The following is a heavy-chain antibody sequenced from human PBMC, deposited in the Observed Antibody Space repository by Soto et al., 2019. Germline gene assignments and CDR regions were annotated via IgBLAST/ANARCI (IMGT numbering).Heavy chain of an antibody. CDR2: ISAYNGNT. D-gene: IGHD6-19*01. V-gene: IGHV1-18*01. Sequence: QVQLVQSGAEVKKPGASVKVSCKASGYTFTSYGISWVRQAPGQGLEWMGWISAYNGNTNYAQKLQGRVTMTTDTSTSTAYMELGSLRSDDTAVYYCATAGRINSGWYGPGSEYFQHWGQGTLVTVSS. CDR3: ATAGRINSGWYGPGSEYFQH. J-gene: IGHJ1*01. CDR1: GYTFTSYG.